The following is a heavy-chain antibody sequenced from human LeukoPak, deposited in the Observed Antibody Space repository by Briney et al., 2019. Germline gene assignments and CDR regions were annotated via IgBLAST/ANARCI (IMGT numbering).Heavy chain of an antibody. J-gene: IGHJ4*02. D-gene: IGHD7-27*01. Sequence: LTGGSLRLSCSASGFTFSGHFMHWVRQAPGKGLEYASSISANGDKTLYAESVKGRFTISRDNSKNTLYLQLSSLRLEDTAIYYCIKDLTGTWSFDHWGQGTLLTVSS. CDR1: GFTFSGHF. V-gene: IGHV3-64D*06. CDR2: ISANGDKT. CDR3: IKDLTGTWSFDH.